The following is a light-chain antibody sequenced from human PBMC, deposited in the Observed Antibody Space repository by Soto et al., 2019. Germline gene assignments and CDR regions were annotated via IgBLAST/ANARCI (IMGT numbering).Light chain of an antibody. V-gene: IGKV3-11*01. CDR2: DAS. CDR3: QQYNSYRT. Sequence: EIVVTQSPATLSLSPGERATRSCRASQSVSSHLAWYQQKPGQAPRLLIYDASNRATGIPARFSGSGSGTEFTLTISSLQPDDFATYYCQQYNSYRTFGQGTKV. J-gene: IGKJ1*01. CDR1: QSVSSH.